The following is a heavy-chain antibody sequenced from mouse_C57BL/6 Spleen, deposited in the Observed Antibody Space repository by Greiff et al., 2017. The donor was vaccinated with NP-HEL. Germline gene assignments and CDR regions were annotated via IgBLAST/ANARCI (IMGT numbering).Heavy chain of an antibody. CDR2: IYPRSGNT. J-gene: IGHJ2*01. Sequence: VQRVESGAELARPGASVKLSCKASGYTFTSYGISWVKQRTGQGLEWIGEIYPRSGNTYYNEKFKGKATLTADKSSSTAYMELRSLTSEDSAVYFCARGAQATDFDYWGQGTTLTVSS. CDR3: ARGAQATDFDY. D-gene: IGHD3-2*02. CDR1: GYTFTSYG. V-gene: IGHV1-81*01.